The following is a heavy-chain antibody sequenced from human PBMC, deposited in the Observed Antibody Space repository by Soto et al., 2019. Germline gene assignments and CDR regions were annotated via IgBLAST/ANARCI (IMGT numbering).Heavy chain of an antibody. J-gene: IGHJ3*02. Sequence: QVQLQESGPGLVKPSETLSLTCTVSGGSISSYYWSWIRQPPGKGLEWIGYIYNPSLKSRVTISVDTSKNPFALTLSSVTAADTAIYYCARRYGYAFDIWGQGTMVTVSS. CDR3: ARRYGYAFDI. V-gene: IGHV4-59*08. CDR1: GGSISSYY. D-gene: IGHD5-18*01.